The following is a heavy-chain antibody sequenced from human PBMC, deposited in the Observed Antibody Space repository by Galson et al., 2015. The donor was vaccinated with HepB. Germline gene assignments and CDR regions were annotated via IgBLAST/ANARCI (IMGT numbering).Heavy chain of an antibody. V-gene: IGHV4-38-2*02. D-gene: IGHD6-19*01. Sequence: LSLTCTVSGYSISSGYYWGWIRQPPGKGLEWIGSIYHSGSTYYNPSLKSRVTISVDTSKNQFSLKLSSVTAADTAVYYCARDIPQSSGWLDAFDIWGQGTMVTVSS. CDR2: IYHSGST. J-gene: IGHJ3*02. CDR1: GYSISSGYY. CDR3: ARDIPQSSGWLDAFDI.